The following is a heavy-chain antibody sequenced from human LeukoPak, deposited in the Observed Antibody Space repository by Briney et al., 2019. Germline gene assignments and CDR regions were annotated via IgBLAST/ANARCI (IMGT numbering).Heavy chain of an antibody. J-gene: IGHJ6*03. D-gene: IGHD5-12*01. Sequence: GGSLRLSCTASGFTFGDYAMSWVRQAPGKGLEWVGFIRSKAYGGTTEYAASVKGRFTISRDDSKSIAYLQMNSLKTEDTAVYYCTRDDDGYDLDRPHYYYYYMDVWGKGTTVTISS. CDR2: IRSKAYGGTT. CDR3: TRDDDGYDLDRPHYYYYYMDV. V-gene: IGHV3-49*04. CDR1: GFTFGDYA.